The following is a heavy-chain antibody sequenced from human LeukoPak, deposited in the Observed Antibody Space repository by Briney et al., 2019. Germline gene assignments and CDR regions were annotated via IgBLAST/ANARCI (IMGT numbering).Heavy chain of an antibody. V-gene: IGHV2-5*01. CDR3: AHSQYSYGYLDY. Sequence: SGPTLVKPTQTLTLTCTFSGFSLYNSRVAVGWIRQPPGKALEWLALIYGNDDKRYSPSLKSRLTITKDTSKNQVVLTMTNMDPVDTATYYCAHSQYSYGYLDYWGQGTLVTVSS. J-gene: IGHJ4*02. CDR1: GFSLYNSRVA. CDR2: IYGNDDK. D-gene: IGHD5-18*01.